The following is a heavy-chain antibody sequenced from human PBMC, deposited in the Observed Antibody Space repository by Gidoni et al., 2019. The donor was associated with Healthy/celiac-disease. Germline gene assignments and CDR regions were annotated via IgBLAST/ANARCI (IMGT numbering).Heavy chain of an antibody. Sequence: QLQLQESGPGLVKPSETLSLTCTVSGGSISSSSYYWGWIRQPPGKGLEWIGSIYYSGSTYYNPSLKSRVPISVDTSKNQFSLKLSSVTAADTAVYYCIHRYYDYVWGSSGIDYWGQGTLVTVSS. J-gene: IGHJ4*02. D-gene: IGHD3-16*01. CDR3: IHRYYDYVWGSSGIDY. CDR1: GGSISSSSYY. CDR2: IYYSGST. V-gene: IGHV4-39*01.